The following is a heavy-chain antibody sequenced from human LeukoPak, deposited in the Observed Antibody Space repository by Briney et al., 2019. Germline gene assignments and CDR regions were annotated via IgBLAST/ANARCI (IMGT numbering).Heavy chain of an antibody. D-gene: IGHD3-3*01. CDR1: GGSFSGYY. CDR3: ARASGPIFGVASAKFDY. V-gene: IGHV4-34*01. Sequence: AETLSLTCAVYGGSFSGYYWSWIRQPPGKGLEWIGEINHSGSTNYNPSLKSRVTISVDTSKNQFSLKLSSVTAADTAVYYCARASGPIFGVASAKFDYWGQGTLVTVSS. CDR2: INHSGST. J-gene: IGHJ4*02.